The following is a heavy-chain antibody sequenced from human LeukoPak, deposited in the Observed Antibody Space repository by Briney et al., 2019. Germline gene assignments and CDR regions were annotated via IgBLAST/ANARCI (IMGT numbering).Heavy chain of an antibody. J-gene: IGHJ4*02. CDR1: GGTFSSYA. Sequence: SVKVSCKASGGTFSSYAISWVRQAPGQGLEWMGRIIPIFGTANYAQKFQGRVTITADKSTSTAYMELSSLRSKDTAVYYCAREVDTAMVTGFDYWGQGTLVTVSS. CDR3: AREVDTAMVTGFDY. D-gene: IGHD5-18*01. CDR2: IIPIFGTA. V-gene: IGHV1-69*06.